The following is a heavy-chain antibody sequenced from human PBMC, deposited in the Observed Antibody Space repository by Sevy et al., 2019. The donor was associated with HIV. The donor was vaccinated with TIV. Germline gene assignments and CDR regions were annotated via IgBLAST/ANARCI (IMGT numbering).Heavy chain of an antibody. J-gene: IGHJ5*02. CDR2: IIPILGIA. V-gene: IGHV1-69*04. D-gene: IGHD5-12*01. CDR3: ARDRRDGLRGSWFDP. CDR1: GGTFSSYA. Sequence: ASVKVSCKASGGTFSSYAISWVRQAPGQGLEWMGRIIPILGIANYAQKFQGRVTITADKSTSTAYMELGSLRSEDTAVYYCARDRRDGLRGSWFDPWGQGTLVTVSS.